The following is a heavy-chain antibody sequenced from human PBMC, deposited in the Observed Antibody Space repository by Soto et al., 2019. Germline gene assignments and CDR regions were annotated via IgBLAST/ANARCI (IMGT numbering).Heavy chain of an antibody. CDR2: IYYSGST. Sequence: SETLSLTCTVSGGSISSYYWSWIRQPPGKGLEWIGYIYYSGSTYYNPSLKSRVTISVDRSKNQFSLKLSSVTAADTAVYYCARLDYGGMDVWGQGTTVTVSS. CDR3: ARLDYGGMDV. CDR1: GGSISSYY. J-gene: IGHJ6*02. V-gene: IGHV4-59*12.